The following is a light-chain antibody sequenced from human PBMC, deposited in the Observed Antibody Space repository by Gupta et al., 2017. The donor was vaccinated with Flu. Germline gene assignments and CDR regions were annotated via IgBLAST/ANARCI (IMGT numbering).Light chain of an antibody. CDR1: QSLLSSSNGKNY. J-gene: IGKJ1*01. Sequence: MALSQSPHTLAVSLGERATINCKSSQSLLSSSNGKNYLAWYQQKAGQPPQLLIYGASTLESGVPDGIGGSGYGTDLTLTISSLQAEDVAVYYYKQEVCTPRTFGQGTKVEIK. CDR2: GAS. CDR3: KQEVCTPRT. V-gene: IGKV4-1*01.